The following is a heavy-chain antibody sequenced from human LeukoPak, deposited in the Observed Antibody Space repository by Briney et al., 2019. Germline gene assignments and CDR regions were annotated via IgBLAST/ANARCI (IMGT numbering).Heavy chain of an antibody. CDR2: IYYSGST. J-gene: IGHJ6*02. CDR1: GGSISSYY. CDR3: ARLKTLELYYYYGMDV. Sequence: SETLSLTCTVSGGSISSYYWSWIRQPPGKGLEWIGYIYYSGSTNYNPSLKSRVTISVDTSKNQFSLKLSSVTAADTAVYYCARLKTLELYYYYGMDVWGQGTTVTVSS. D-gene: IGHD1-7*01. V-gene: IGHV4-59*12.